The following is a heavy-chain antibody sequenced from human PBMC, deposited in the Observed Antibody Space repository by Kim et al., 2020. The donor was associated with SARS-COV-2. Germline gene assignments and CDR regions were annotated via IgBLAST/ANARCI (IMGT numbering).Heavy chain of an antibody. CDR3: AKQPAYYYDSSAYLDF. J-gene: IGHJ4*02. CDR2: ISGSGGST. Sequence: GGSLRLSCAASRFTFKNYAMSWVRQAPGKGLERVSGISGSGGSTYYADSVKGRFTISRDNSKSTLYLQMSSLRAEDTAVYHCAKQPAYYYDSSAYLDFWGQGILVSVSS. V-gene: IGHV3-23*01. D-gene: IGHD3-22*01. CDR1: RFTFKNYA.